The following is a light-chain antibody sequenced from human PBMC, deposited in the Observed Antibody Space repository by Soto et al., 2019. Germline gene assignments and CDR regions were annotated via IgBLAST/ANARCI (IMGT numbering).Light chain of an antibody. Sequence: QSVLTQSPSASASLGASVNLTCTLSSGHTRYAIAWHQQLPEKGPRFLMHLNSDGSHTKGDGIPDRFSGSSSGAERYLTISSLQSGDEADYYCQTWGTGIQVFGGGTKLTVL. V-gene: IGLV4-69*01. CDR2: LNSDGSH. J-gene: IGLJ3*02. CDR3: QTWGTGIQV. CDR1: SGHTRYA.